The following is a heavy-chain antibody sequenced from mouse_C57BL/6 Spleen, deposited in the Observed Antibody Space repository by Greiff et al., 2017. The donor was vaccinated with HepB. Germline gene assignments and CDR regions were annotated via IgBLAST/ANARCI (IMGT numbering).Heavy chain of an antibody. D-gene: IGHD2-4*01. CDR3: ASGPYDYDRVFFAY. V-gene: IGHV5-17*01. Sequence: EVKLMESGGGLVKPGGSLKLSCAASGFTFSDYGMHWVRQAPEKGLEWVAYISSGSSTIYYADTVKGRFTISRDNAKNTLFLQMTSLRSEDTAMYYCASGPYDYDRVFFAYWGQGTLVTVSA. CDR1: GFTFSDYG. J-gene: IGHJ3*01. CDR2: ISSGSSTI.